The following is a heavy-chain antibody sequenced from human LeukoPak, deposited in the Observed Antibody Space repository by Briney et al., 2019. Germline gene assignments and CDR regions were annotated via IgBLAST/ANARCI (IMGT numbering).Heavy chain of an antibody. V-gene: IGHV3-53*01. CDR3: AKSVGIWFGELFSLGSYYFDY. Sequence: GGSLRLSCAASGFTVSSNYMSWVRQAPGKGLEWVSVIYDGGSTYYADSVKGRFTISRDNSKNTLYLQMNSLRAEDTAVYYCAKSVGIWFGELFSLGSYYFDYWGQGTLVTVSS. J-gene: IGHJ4*02. CDR1: GFTVSSNY. CDR2: IYDGGST. D-gene: IGHD3-10*01.